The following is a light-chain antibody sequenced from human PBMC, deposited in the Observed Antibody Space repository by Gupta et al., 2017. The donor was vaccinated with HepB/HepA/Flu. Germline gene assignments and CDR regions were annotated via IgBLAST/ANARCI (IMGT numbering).Light chain of an antibody. CDR2: GAS. J-gene: IGKJ2*01. V-gene: IGKV3-15*01. CDR3: QQYINRST. CDR1: QSVSTK. Sequence: EIVITQSPATLSMSPGERATLSCRASQSVSTKLSWYQQKPGQAPRLLIYGASTRATGVPDRFSGSGSGTEFTLTSGRLQSEDSAVYYWQQYINRSTFGQGTILEIK.